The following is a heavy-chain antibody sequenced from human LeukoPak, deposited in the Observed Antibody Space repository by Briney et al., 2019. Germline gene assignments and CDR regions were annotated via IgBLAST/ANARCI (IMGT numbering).Heavy chain of an antibody. Sequence: GSLRLSCAASGFTFTSYAIHWVRQATGQGLEWMGWMNTNSGNTGYAHSLKGRFTISRNNSKSTAYMEITSLRSEHRCVYCCARLELGGDWWLNYCGQGSLLTVSP. CDR2: MNTNSGNT. CDR3: ARLELGGDWWLNY. CDR1: GFTFTSYA. D-gene: IGHD2-21*02. J-gene: IGHJ4*02. V-gene: IGHV1-8*01.